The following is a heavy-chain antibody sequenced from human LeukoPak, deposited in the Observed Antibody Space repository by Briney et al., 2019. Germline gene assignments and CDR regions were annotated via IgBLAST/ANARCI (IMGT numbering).Heavy chain of an antibody. CDR2: IPGSDXRT. Sequence: HPGGSLXXXXXTSGXTXXXXXXXWVRXAPGXXXXXXSSIPGSDXRTYXTDXXXXXXTXXXDNSENTLFLQMSSLRXEDTAVYFCAKVTWGVDMSFDYWGQGTLVTVSS. CDR1: GXTXXXXX. CDR3: AKVTWGVDMSFDY. V-gene: IGHV3-23*01. J-gene: IGHJ4*02. D-gene: IGHD3-10*01.